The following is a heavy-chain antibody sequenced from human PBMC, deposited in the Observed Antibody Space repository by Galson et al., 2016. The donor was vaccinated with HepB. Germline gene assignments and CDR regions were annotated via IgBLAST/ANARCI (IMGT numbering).Heavy chain of an antibody. V-gene: IGHV4-39*01. CDR3: ARQSTMVQRSEFPGLDV. CDR1: GDSISSKYYY. J-gene: IGHJ6*02. CDR2: VYHRGSA. D-gene: IGHD3-10*01. Sequence: SETLSLTCSVAGDSISSKYYYWAWIRLPPGKGLEWIGSVYHRGSAYYNPSLKSRVTMSVDTSKNQFSLKVNSVSAADTSVYYCARQSTMVQRSEFPGLDVWGQGTTVTVSS.